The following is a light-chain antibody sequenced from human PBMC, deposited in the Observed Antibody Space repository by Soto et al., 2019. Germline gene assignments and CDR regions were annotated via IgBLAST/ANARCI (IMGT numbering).Light chain of an antibody. Sequence: EIVLTQSPGTLSVSAGERATLSCRASQSVSSRFLACYQQKPRQAPSLIIYGASSRASGIPYRFSGSGSGTDFTLTISSLESEDFAVYYCQQYGNSPTFGQGTKLEIK. CDR3: QQYGNSPT. J-gene: IGKJ2*01. V-gene: IGKV3-20*01. CDR2: GAS. CDR1: QSVSSRF.